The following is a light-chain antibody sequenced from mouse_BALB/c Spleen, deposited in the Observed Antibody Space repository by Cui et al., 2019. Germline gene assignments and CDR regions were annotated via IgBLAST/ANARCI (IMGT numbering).Light chain of an antibody. Sequence: DIQMTQSPASLSASVGETVTITCRASENIHNYLAWYQQKQGKSPQLLVYNAKTLADGVPSRFSGSGSGTQYSLKINSLQHEDFGSYYCQHFWSTPWTFGGGTKLEIK. CDR2: NAK. J-gene: IGKJ1*01. CDR1: ENIHNY. V-gene: IGKV12-41*01. CDR3: QHFWSTPWT.